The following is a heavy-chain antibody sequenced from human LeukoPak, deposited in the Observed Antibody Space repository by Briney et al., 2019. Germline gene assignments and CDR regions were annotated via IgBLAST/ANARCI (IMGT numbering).Heavy chain of an antibody. J-gene: IGHJ3*02. CDR2: IKQDGSEK. CDR3: ARPIVGATSAFDI. CDR1: GFTFSSYW. Sequence: GGSLRLSCAASGFTFSSYWMSWVRRAPGKGLEWVANIKQDGSEKYYVDSVKGRFTISRDNAKNSLYQQMNSLRAEDTAVYYCARPIVGATSAFDIWGQGTMVTVSS. D-gene: IGHD1-26*01. V-gene: IGHV3-7*01.